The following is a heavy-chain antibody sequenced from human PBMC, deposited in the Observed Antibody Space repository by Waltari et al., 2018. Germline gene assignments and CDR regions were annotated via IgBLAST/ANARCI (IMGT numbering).Heavy chain of an antibody. J-gene: IGHJ6*02. CDR2: IYYSGST. Sequence: QVQLQESGPGLVKPSETLSLTCTVSGRPIRSYYWSWIRQPPGKGLEWIGYIYYSGSTNYNPSLKSRVTISVDTSKNQFSLKLSSVTAADTAVYYCARKDPYGMDVWGQGTTVTVSS. CDR1: GRPIRSYY. CDR3: ARKDPYGMDV. V-gene: IGHV4-59*01.